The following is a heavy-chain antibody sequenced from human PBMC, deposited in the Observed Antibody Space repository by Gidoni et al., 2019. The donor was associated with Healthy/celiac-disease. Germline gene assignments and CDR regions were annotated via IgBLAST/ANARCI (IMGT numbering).Heavy chain of an antibody. CDR1: GFTFSKAW. V-gene: IGHV3-15*07. D-gene: IGHD2-2*02. Sequence: EVQLVESGGGLVKPGGSLRLSCAASGFTFSKAWMNWVRQAPGKGLEWVGRIKSKTDGGTTDYAAPVKGRFTISRDDSKNTLYLQMNSLKTEDTAVYYCTTTYRYCSSTSCYISWFDPWGQGTLVTVSS. J-gene: IGHJ5*02. CDR3: TTTYRYCSSTSCYISWFDP. CDR2: IKSKTDGGTT.